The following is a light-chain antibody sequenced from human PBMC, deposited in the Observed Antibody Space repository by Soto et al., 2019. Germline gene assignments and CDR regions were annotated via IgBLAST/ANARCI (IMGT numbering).Light chain of an antibody. CDR2: GNR. Sequence: QAVVTQPPSASGTPGQRVTISCSGSSSNLGAGYDVHWYQQLPGAAPKLVIFGNRNRPSGVPERFSGSKSGTSASLAITGLQAEDEADYYCQAYDYSLTASVFGGGTKLTVL. V-gene: IGLV1-40*01. J-gene: IGLJ3*02. CDR1: SSNLGAGYD. CDR3: QAYDYSLTASV.